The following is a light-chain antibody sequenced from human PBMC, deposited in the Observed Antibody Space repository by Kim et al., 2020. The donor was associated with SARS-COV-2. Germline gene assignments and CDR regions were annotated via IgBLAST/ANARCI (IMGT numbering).Light chain of an antibody. CDR2: EDS. V-gene: IGLV2-8*01. Sequence: QSALTQPPSASGSPGQSVTISCTGTSSDVGGYNYVSWYQQHPGKAPKLMIYEDSKRPSGVPDRFSGSKSGNTASLTVSGLQAEDEADYYCSSYAGSNTWVFGGGTQLTVL. J-gene: IGLJ3*02. CDR1: SSDVGGYNY. CDR3: SSYAGSNTWV.